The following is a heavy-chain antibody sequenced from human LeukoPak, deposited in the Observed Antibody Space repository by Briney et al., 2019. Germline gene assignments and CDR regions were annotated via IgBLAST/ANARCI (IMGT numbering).Heavy chain of an antibody. J-gene: IGHJ4*02. CDR2: IGTSGSIM. D-gene: IGHD3-22*01. CDR3: ARREFYDTSGYLFDY. V-gene: IGHV3-48*03. Sequence: GGSLRLSCVASGFIFSRYEMNWVRQAPGKGLEWLSYIGTSGSIMSYADSVKGRFTISRDNAKNSLYLQMSSLRAEDTAVYYCARREFYDTSGYLFDYWGQGTLGTVSS. CDR1: GFIFSRYE.